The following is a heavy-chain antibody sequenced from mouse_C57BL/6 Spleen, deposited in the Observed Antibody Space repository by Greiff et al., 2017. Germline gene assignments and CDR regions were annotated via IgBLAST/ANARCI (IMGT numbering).Heavy chain of an antibody. J-gene: IGHJ2*01. CDR1: GFTFSSYA. CDR3: AREGDGLYYFDY. D-gene: IGHD2-3*01. CDR2: ISDGGSYT. Sequence: EVHLVESGGGLVKPGGSLKLSCAASGFTFSSYAMSWVRQTPEKRLEWVATISDGGSYTYYPDNVKGRFTISRDNAKNNLYLQMSHLKSEDTAMYYCAREGDGLYYFDYWGQGTTLTVSS. V-gene: IGHV5-4*01.